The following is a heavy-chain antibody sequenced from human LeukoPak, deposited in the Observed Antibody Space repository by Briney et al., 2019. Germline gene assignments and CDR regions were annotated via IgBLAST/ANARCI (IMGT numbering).Heavy chain of an antibody. CDR1: GFTVSSNY. J-gene: IGHJ4*02. V-gene: IGHV3-53*01. D-gene: IGHD3-10*01. Sequence: GGSLRLSCAASGFTVSSNYMSWVRQAPGKGLEWVSVIYSGGSTYYADSVKGRFTISRDNSKNTLYLQMNSLRAEDTAVYYCARDRGSGSYYRIGWGQGTLVTVSS. CDR2: IYSGGST. CDR3: ARDRGSGSYYRIG.